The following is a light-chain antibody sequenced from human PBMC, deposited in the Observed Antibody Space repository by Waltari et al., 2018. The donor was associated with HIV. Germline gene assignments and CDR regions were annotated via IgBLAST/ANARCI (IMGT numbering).Light chain of an antibody. CDR1: SSDVGGSNY. V-gene: IGLV2-8*01. CDR3: SSYTGYNDLL. J-gene: IGLJ3*02. Sequence: QSALTQPPSASGSPGQPVTISCTGTSSDVGGSNYVSWYQQHPGKAPKLMIFEVTKRPSGVPNRFSGSKSGNTASLTVSGLQADDEADYYCSSYTGYNDLLFGAGTKLTVL. CDR2: EVT.